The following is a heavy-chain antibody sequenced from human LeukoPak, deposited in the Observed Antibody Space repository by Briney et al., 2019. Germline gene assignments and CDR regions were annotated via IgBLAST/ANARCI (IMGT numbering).Heavy chain of an antibody. CDR3: ARSSKEDSSGYYRNWFDP. Sequence: GESLKISCKGSGYSFTSYWIGWVRQLPGKGLEWMGITYPGDSDTRYSPSFQGQVTISADKSISTAYLQRSSLKASDTAMYYCARSSKEDSSGYYRNWFDPWGQGTLVTVSS. D-gene: IGHD3-22*01. CDR2: TYPGDSDT. V-gene: IGHV5-51*01. CDR1: GYSFTSYW. J-gene: IGHJ5*01.